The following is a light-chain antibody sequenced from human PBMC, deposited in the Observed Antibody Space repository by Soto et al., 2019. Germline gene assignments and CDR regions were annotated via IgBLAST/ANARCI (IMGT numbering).Light chain of an antibody. CDR1: QSVSSY. J-gene: IGKJ3*01. CDR2: DAS. CDR3: HQRSNWPRA. Sequence: EIVLTQSPATLSLSLGERATLSCRASQSVSSYLAWYQQKPGQAPRLLLYDASNRATGIPARFSGSGSGTDFTLTISSLEPEDFAVYYCHQRSNWPRAFGPGTKVDIK. V-gene: IGKV3-11*01.